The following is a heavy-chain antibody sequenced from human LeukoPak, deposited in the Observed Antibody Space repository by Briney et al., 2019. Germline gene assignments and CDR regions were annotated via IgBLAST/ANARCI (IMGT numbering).Heavy chain of an antibody. Sequence: GGSLRLSCAASGFTFSSYAMHWVRQAPGKGLEWVAVISYDGSNKYYADSVKGRFTISRDNSKNTLYLQMNSLRAEDTAVYYCARDRLLAWSSDFDYWGQGTLVTVSS. CDR3: ARDRLLAWSSDFDY. D-gene: IGHD2-8*02. CDR2: ISYDGSNK. J-gene: IGHJ4*02. V-gene: IGHV3-30-3*01. CDR1: GFTFSSYA.